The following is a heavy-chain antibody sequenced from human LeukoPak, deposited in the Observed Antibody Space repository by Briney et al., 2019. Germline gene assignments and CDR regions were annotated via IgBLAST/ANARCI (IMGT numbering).Heavy chain of an antibody. Sequence: ASVKVSCKASGYTFTGYYMHWVRQAPGQGLEWMGWINPNSGGTNYAQKFQGRVTMTRDTSICTAYMELSRLRSDDTAVYYCARGLGYYYDSSGYPHWGQGTLVTVSS. CDR2: INPNSGGT. CDR1: GYTFTGYY. D-gene: IGHD3-22*01. CDR3: ARGLGYYYDSSGYPH. V-gene: IGHV1-2*02. J-gene: IGHJ4*02.